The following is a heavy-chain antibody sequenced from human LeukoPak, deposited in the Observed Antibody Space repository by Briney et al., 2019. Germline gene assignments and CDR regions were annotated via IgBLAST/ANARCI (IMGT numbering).Heavy chain of an antibody. CDR3: AREKSSWPNYYYYYMDV. J-gene: IGHJ6*03. Sequence: SETLSLTCTVSGGSISSSSYYWGWIRQPPGKGLEWIGRIYTSGSTNYNPSLKSRVTISVDTSKNQFSLKLSSVTAADTAVYYCAREKSSWPNYYYYYMDVWGKGTTVTVSS. D-gene: IGHD6-13*01. CDR2: IYTSGST. V-gene: IGHV4-61*02. CDR1: GGSISSSSYY.